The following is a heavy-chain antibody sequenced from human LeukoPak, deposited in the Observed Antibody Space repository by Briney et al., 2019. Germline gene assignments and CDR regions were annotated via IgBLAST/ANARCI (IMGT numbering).Heavy chain of an antibody. CDR2: ISSNGGST. D-gene: IGHD4-17*01. CDR1: GFTCSNYA. Sequence: GGSLRLSCAASGFTCSNYAMHWVRQAPGKGLEYVSAISSNGGSTYYANSVKGRFTISRDNSKNTLYLQMGSLRAEDMAVYYCARGSWTTVTTPLDYWGQGTLVTVSS. V-gene: IGHV3-64*01. CDR3: ARGSWTTVTTPLDY. J-gene: IGHJ4*02.